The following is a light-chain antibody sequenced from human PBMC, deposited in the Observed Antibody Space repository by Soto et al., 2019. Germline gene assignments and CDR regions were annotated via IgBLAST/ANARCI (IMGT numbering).Light chain of an antibody. CDR2: VAS. V-gene: IGKV3-20*01. Sequence: ENVLTQSPGTLSLYPGERATVSCRARQRVSSNYLAWYQQKPGQAHRLLIYVASNRATGIPDRLSGSGSGTAFTLTITRLEHEEIAVYSCQQYAGSPPYTFGQGTKLEIK. CDR1: QRVSSNY. CDR3: QQYAGSPPYT. J-gene: IGKJ2*01.